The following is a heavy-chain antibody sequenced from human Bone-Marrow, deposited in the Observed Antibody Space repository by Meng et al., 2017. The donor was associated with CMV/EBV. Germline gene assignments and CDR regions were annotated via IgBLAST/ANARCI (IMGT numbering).Heavy chain of an antibody. V-gene: IGHV1-46*01. J-gene: IGHJ4*02. CDR2: INPSGGTA. Sequence: ASVKVSCKASGYTFTSYHMHWVRQAPGQGLEWMGIINPSGGTASYAQKLQGRVTMTTDTSTSTAYMELRSLRSDDTAVYYCAKSSIAEAGMGSDYWGQGTLVTVSS. CDR3: AKSSIAEAGMGSDY. CDR1: GYTFTSYH. D-gene: IGHD6-13*01.